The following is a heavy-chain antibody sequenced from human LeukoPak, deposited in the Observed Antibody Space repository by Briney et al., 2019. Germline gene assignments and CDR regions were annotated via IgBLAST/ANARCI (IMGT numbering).Heavy chain of an antibody. Sequence: PSETLSLTCTVSGGSISSYYWSWSRQPPGKGLEWIGYIYYSGSTNYNPSLKSRVTISVDTSKNQFSLKLSSVTAADTAVYYCARGFRTGQENYDYWGQGTLVTVSS. J-gene: IGHJ4*02. D-gene: IGHD2/OR15-2a*01. CDR1: GGSISSYY. CDR3: ARGFRTGQENYDY. V-gene: IGHV4-59*01. CDR2: IYYSGST.